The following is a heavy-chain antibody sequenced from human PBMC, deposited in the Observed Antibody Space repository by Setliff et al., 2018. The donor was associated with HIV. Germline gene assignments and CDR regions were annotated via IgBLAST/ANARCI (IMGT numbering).Heavy chain of an antibody. Sequence: SETLSLTCAVYSGSFSGYYWSWIRQPPGKGLEWIGEINHSGSTNYNPSLKSRVTVSVDTSKNQFSLRLRSVTAADTAVYYGARGLLDRSGHRSDCFDSWGRGTPVTVSS. D-gene: IGHD3-22*01. CDR3: ARGLLDRSGHRSDCFDS. CDR2: INHSGST. J-gene: IGHJ5*01. V-gene: IGHV4-34*01. CDR1: SGSFSGYY.